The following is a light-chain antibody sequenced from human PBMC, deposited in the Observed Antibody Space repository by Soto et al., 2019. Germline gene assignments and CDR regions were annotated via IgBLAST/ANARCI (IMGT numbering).Light chain of an antibody. Sequence: QSALTQPASVSGSLGQSITISCTGTSSDVGSYNLVSWYQQHPGKAPKLKIYEGSQRPSGVSSRFSGSKSGNTASLTISGLRAEDEADYYCCAYTGSSTFWVFGGGTKVTVL. CDR2: EGS. V-gene: IGLV2-23*03. CDR3: CAYTGSSTFWV. CDR1: SSDVGSYNL. J-gene: IGLJ3*02.